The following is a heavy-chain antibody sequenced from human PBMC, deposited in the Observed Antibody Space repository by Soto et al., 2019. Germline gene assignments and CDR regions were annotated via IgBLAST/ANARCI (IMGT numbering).Heavy chain of an antibody. CDR1: GYTFTGYY. J-gene: IGHJ4*02. D-gene: IGHD2-8*01. V-gene: IGHV1-2*02. Sequence: ASVKVSCKASGYTFTGYYMHWVRQAPGQGLEWMGWINPNSGGTNYAQKFQGRVTMTRDTSIRTAYMELSRLRSDDTAVYYCARAGVLDYSFDYWGQGTLVNVSS. CDR3: ARAGVLDYSFDY. CDR2: INPNSGGT.